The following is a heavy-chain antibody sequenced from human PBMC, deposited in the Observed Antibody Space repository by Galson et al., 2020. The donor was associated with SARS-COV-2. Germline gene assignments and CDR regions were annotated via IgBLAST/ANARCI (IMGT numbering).Heavy chain of an antibody. J-gene: IGHJ6*03. CDR1: GGSTSSSRHY. D-gene: IGHD6-19*01. Sequence: ETLSLTCTVSGGSTSSSRHYWGWIRQPPGKGLEWIGSIHYSGSTFYDPSLKSRVTISIDTSKNQLSLKLSSVTAADTAVYFCARHTYSSGYYNYYYMDVWGKGTTVTISS. CDR2: IHYSGST. CDR3: ARHTYSSGYYNYYYMDV. V-gene: IGHV4-39*01.